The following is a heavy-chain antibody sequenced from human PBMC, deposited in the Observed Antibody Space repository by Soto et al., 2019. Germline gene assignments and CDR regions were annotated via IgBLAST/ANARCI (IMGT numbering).Heavy chain of an antibody. CDR3: ARHGYGDSFDF. CDR1: GFSFSDYS. D-gene: IGHD5-12*01. Sequence: RRLSCRGSGFSFSDYSFNWVRQAPGKGLERISYISTGRTTKFYADSVKGRFSISRDNARKSVFLQLNSLKNEDTGVYYCARHGYGDSFDFWGRGTLVTVSS. CDR2: ISTGRTTK. J-gene: IGHJ4*02. V-gene: IGHV3-48*02.